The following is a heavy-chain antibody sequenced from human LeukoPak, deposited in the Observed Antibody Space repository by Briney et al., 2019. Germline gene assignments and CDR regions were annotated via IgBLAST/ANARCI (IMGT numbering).Heavy chain of an antibody. V-gene: IGHV3-74*01. J-gene: IGHJ4*02. D-gene: IGHD2/OR15-2a*01. CDR1: GFTFSSSW. CDR3: ARDFSGSWAIDY. CDR2: INSDGSTT. Sequence: GGSLRLSCAASGFTFSSSWMHWVRQAPGKGLVWVSRINSDGSTTTYADSVRGRFTISRDNAKNTLYLQMNSLRPEDTAVYYCARDFSGSWAIDYWGQGTLVTVSS.